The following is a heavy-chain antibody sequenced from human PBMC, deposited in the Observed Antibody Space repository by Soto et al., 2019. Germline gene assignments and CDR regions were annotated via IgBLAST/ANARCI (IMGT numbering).Heavy chain of an antibody. J-gene: IGHJ4*02. V-gene: IGHV4-30-2*01. CDR1: GGSISSGGYS. D-gene: IGHD5-18*01. CDR2: IYHSGST. Sequence: TLSLTCAVSGGSISSGGYSWSWIRQPPGKGLEWIGYIYHSGSTYYNPSLKSRVTISVDRSKDQFSLKLSSVTAADTAVYYCARARGYSYGYVDYWGQGTLVTVSS. CDR3: ARARGYSYGYVDY.